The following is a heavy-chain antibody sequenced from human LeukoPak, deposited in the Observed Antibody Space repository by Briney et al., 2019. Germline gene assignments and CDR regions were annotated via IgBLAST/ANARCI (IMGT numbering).Heavy chain of an antibody. CDR1: GFTFTKAW. V-gene: IGHV3-15*05. CDR2: IKSKNDGGIK. D-gene: IGHD3-22*01. CDR3: TRAHYYDSSGYYNDAFDI. Sequence: GTLRLSCAASGFTFTKAWMSWVSQAPGKGLEWVGRIKSKNDGGIKDYAAPVKCRFTISIDDSKNTGYLQMNILKTEDTAVYYCTRAHYYDSSGYYNDAFDIWGQGTMVTVSS. J-gene: IGHJ3*02.